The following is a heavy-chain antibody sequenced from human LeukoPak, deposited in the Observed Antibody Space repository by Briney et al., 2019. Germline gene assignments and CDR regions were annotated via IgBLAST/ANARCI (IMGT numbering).Heavy chain of an antibody. J-gene: IGHJ5*02. CDR3: ARHRYYYDSSGYYYQP. Sequence: PSETLSLTCTVSGGSMSSYYWSWIRQPPGKGLEWIGYIYYSGSTNYNPSLKSRVTISVDTSKNQFSLGLSPVTAADTAVYYCARHRYYYDSSGYYYQPWGQGTLVTVSS. V-gene: IGHV4-59*01. D-gene: IGHD3-22*01. CDR2: IYYSGST. CDR1: GGSMSSYY.